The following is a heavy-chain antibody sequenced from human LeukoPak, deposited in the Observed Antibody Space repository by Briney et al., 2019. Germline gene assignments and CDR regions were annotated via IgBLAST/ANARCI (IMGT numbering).Heavy chain of an antibody. CDR1: GYTFTSYY. D-gene: IGHD6-13*01. CDR2: INPSGGST. J-gene: IGHJ4*02. CDR3: ASARGRANHAAAGDY. V-gene: IGHV1-46*01. Sequence: ASVKVSCKASGYTFTSYYMHWVRQAPGQGLEWMGIINPSGGSTSYAQKFQGRVTMTRDTSTSTVYMELSSLRSEDTAVYYCASARGRANHAAAGDYWGQGTLVTVSS.